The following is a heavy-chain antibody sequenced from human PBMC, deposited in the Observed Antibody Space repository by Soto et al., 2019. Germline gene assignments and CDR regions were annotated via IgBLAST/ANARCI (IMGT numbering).Heavy chain of an antibody. Sequence: ASVKVSCKASGYTFTSYYMHWVRQAPGQGLEWMGIINPSGDSTSYAQKFQGRVTMTRDTSTSTVYMELSSLRSEDTAVYYCARDVVAAYEPNRSGFDYWGQGTLVTVS. J-gene: IGHJ4*02. D-gene: IGHD2-15*01. CDR1: GYTFTSYY. CDR3: ARDVVAAYEPNRSGFDY. V-gene: IGHV1-46*03. CDR2: INPSGDST.